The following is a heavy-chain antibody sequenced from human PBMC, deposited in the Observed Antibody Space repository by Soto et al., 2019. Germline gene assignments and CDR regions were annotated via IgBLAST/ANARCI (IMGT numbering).Heavy chain of an antibody. CDR1: GYTLAELS. V-gene: IGHV1-24*01. CDR3: ATDPLFSGYDSYYYYYGMDV. Sequence: ASVKVSCKVSGYTLAELSMHWVRQAPGKGLEWMGGFDPEDGETIYAQKFQGRVTMTEDTSTDTAYMELSSLRSEDTAVYYCATDPLFSGYDSYYYYYGMDVWGQGTTVTVSS. D-gene: IGHD5-12*01. CDR2: FDPEDGET. J-gene: IGHJ6*02.